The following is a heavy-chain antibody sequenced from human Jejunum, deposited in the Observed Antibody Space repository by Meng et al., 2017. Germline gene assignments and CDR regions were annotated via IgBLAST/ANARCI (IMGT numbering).Heavy chain of an antibody. CDR3: ARDGPMVGATIDY. CDR1: GFSFSGSW. Sequence: GESLKISCAASGFSFSGSWMHWVRQVPGKGLVWVSRINPDGSSITYADSVKGRFTISRDNAKNTLYLQMNSLRAEDTALYYCARDGPMVGATIDYWGQGNLVTVSS. J-gene: IGHJ4*02. D-gene: IGHD1-26*01. V-gene: IGHV3-74*01. CDR2: INPDGSSI.